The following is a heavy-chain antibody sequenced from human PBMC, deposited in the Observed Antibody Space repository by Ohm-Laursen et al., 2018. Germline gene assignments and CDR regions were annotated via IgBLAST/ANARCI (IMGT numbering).Heavy chain of an antibody. CDR1: GFTFDDYA. J-gene: IGHJ4*02. CDR3: AKGTGIAVAGYYFDY. CDR2: ISWNSGSI. Sequence: SLRLSCTASGFTFDDYAMHWVRQAPGKGLEWVSGISWNSGSIGYADSVKGRFTISRDNAKNSLYLQMNSLRAEDTALYYCAKGTGIAVAGYYFDYWGQGTLVTVSS. D-gene: IGHD6-19*01. V-gene: IGHV3-9*01.